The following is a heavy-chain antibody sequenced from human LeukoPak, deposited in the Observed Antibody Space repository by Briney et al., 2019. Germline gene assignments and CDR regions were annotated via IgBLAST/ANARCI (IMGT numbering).Heavy chain of an antibody. J-gene: IGHJ4*02. V-gene: IGHV3-23*01. CDR2: ISGSGGST. D-gene: IGHD1-26*01. CDR1: GFTFSSYG. Sequence: GGSLRLSCAASGFTFSSYGMHWVRQAPGKGLEWVSAISGSGGSTYYADSVKGRFTISRDNSKNTLYLQMNSLRAEDTAVYYCAKTQGGSYANDYWGQGTLVTVSS. CDR3: AKTQGGSYANDY.